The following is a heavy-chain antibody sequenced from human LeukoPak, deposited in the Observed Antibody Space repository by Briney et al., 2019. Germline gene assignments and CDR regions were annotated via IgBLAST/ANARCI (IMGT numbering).Heavy chain of an antibody. CDR3: ARDIYSKSGDDY. CDR2: IXSDGSST. D-gene: IGHD6-13*01. V-gene: IGHV3-74*03. Sequence: VARIXSDGSSTTXXXXXXXXFTXXXDXAKNTLYLQMNSLRAEDTAVYYCARDIYSKSGDDYWGQGTLVTVSS. J-gene: IGHJ4*02.